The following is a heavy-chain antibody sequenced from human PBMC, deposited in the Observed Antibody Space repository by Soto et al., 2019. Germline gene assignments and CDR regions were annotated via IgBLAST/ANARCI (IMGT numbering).Heavy chain of an antibody. CDR1: GGSISSYY. D-gene: IGHD5-18*01. Sequence: SETLSLTCTVSGGSISSYYWSWIRQPPGKGLEWIGYIYYSGSTNYNPSLKSRVTISVDTSKNQFSLKLSSVTAADTAVYYCARGYIQLWSRPTGYFDYWGQGTLVTVSS. J-gene: IGHJ4*02. CDR3: ARGYIQLWSRPTGYFDY. V-gene: IGHV4-59*01. CDR2: IYYSGST.